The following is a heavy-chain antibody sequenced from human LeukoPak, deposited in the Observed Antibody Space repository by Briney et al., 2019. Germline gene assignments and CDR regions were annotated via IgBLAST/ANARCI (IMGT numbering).Heavy chain of an antibody. CDR3: ARDPEQWLVRVNYYYGMDV. D-gene: IGHD6-19*01. Sequence: SVKVSCKASGYPFTNYGTSWVRQAPGQGLEWMGGIIPIFGTANYAQKFQGRVTITADESTSTAYMELSSLRSEDTAVYYCARDPEQWLVRVNYYYGMDVWGQGTTVTVSS. V-gene: IGHV1-69*13. CDR1: GYPFTNYG. CDR2: IIPIFGTA. J-gene: IGHJ6*02.